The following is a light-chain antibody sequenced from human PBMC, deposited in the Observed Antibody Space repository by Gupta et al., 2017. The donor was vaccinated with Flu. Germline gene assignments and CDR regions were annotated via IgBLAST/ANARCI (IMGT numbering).Light chain of an antibody. V-gene: IGKV1-9*01. Sequence: GDRVTITCRASQDINNNLAWYQKKSGKAPKLLIYAASTLQSGVPSRFSGRGSGTDFTLTISTLQPEDFATYYCQQLTTFPLTFGGGTIVEI. CDR2: AAS. CDR1: QDINNN. CDR3: QQLTTFPLT. J-gene: IGKJ4*01.